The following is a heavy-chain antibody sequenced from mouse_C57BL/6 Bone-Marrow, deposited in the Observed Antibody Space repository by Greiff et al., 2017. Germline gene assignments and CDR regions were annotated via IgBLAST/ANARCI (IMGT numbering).Heavy chain of an antibody. Sequence: VQLKESGGGLVKPGGSLKPSCAASGFNFSDYGIHWVRQAPEKGLEWVAYISSGSSTIYFADTVKGRFTISRDNAKNTLCLQMTSLRSEDTAMYYCARAMSYWGQGTSVTVSS. CDR2: ISSGSSTI. J-gene: IGHJ4*01. V-gene: IGHV5-17*01. CDR1: GFNFSDYG. CDR3: ARAMSY.